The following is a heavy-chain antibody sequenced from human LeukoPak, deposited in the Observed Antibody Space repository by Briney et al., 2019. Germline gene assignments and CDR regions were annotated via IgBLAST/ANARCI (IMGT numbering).Heavy chain of an antibody. D-gene: IGHD6-19*01. J-gene: IGHJ4*02. CDR1: GGSISSYY. Sequence: SETLSLTCTVSGGSISSYYWSWIRQPPGKGLEWIGYIYYSGSTNYNPSLKSRVTISVDTSKNQFSLKLSSVTAADTAVYYCARVNKDSSGWYDVFDYWGQGTLVTVSS. V-gene: IGHV4-59*01. CDR3: ARVNKDSSGWYDVFDY. CDR2: IYYSGST.